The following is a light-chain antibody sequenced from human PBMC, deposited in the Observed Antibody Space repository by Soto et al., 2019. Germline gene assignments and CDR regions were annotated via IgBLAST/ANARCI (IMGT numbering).Light chain of an antibody. CDR3: QQYADWPTT. J-gene: IGKJ1*01. CDR2: GAS. Sequence: EIVMTQSPVTLSVFPWERATRSCRASQSVGATVAWYHQRPGQAPRLLISGASTRATGVPARVSASGSGTAFTLTITSQQSDDFGVYYCQQYADWPTTFGHGTRVEIK. V-gene: IGKV3-15*01. CDR1: QSVGAT.